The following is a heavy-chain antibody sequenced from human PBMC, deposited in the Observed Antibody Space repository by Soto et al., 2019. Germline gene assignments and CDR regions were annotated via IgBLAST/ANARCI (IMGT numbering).Heavy chain of an antibody. Sequence: NPSETLSLTCTVSGDSISSYYWSWIRQPPGKGLEWIGYIYYSGSTNYNPSLKSRVTISVDTSKNQFSLKLSSVTAADTAVYYCARSNGDYGDYWRPGTRVTVSS. CDR1: GDSISSYY. CDR2: IYYSGST. J-gene: IGHJ4*02. D-gene: IGHD4-17*01. CDR3: ARSNGDYGDY. V-gene: IGHV4-59*01.